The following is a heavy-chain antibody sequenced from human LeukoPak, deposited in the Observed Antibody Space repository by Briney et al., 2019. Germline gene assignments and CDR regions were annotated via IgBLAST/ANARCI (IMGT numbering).Heavy chain of an antibody. D-gene: IGHD6-19*01. Sequence: DPSQTLSLTCTVSGGSISSGSYYWSWIRQPAGKGLEWIGRIYTSGTTNYNPSLKSRVTISVDTSKNQFSLKLSSVTAADTAVYYCACSGWYISVNYYYYMDVWGNGTTVTISS. J-gene: IGHJ6*03. CDR1: GGSISSGSYY. CDR3: ACSGWYISVNYYYYMDV. V-gene: IGHV4-61*02. CDR2: IYTSGTT.